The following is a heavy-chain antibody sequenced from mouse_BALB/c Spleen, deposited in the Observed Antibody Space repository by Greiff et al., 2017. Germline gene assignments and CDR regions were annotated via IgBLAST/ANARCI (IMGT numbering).Heavy chain of an antibody. CDR3: ARGDGYYGVDD. D-gene: IGHD2-3*01. Sequence: VQLQQSGAELVRPGTSVKVSCKASGYAFTNYLIEWVKQRPGQGLEWIGVINPGSGGTNYNEKFKGKATLTADKSSSTAYMQLSSLTSDDSAVYFCARGDGYYGVDDWGQGTTLTVSS. CDR1: GYAFTNYL. V-gene: IGHV1-54*01. CDR2: INPGSGGT. J-gene: IGHJ2*01.